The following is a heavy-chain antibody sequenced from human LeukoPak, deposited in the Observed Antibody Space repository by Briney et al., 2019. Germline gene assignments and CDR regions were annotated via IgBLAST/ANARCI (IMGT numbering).Heavy chain of an antibody. V-gene: IGHV3-9*01. J-gene: IGHJ3*02. CDR1: GFTFDDYA. D-gene: IGHD3-3*01. CDR3: VKGARSGLFYPRESAFDI. CDR2: ISWNSGSI. Sequence: GGSLRLSCAASGFTFDDYAMHWVRQAPGKGLEWVSGISWNSGSIGYADSVKGRFTISRDNAKNSLYLQMNSLRAEDTALYYCVKGARSGLFYPRESAFDIWGQGTMVTVSS.